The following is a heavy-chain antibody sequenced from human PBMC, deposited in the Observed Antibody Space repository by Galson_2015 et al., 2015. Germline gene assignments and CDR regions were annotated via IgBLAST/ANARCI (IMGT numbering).Heavy chain of an antibody. CDR2: IGTAGDT. V-gene: IGHV3-13*01. CDR1: GFTFSSYD. CDR3: ARGGSWSSSSHSDY. J-gene: IGHJ4*02. D-gene: IGHD6-6*01. Sequence: SLRLSCAASGFTFSSYDMHWVRQATGKGLEWVSAIGTAGDTYYPGSVKGRFTISRENAKNSLYLQMNSLRAGDTAVYYCARGGSWSSSSHSDYWGQGTLVTVSS.